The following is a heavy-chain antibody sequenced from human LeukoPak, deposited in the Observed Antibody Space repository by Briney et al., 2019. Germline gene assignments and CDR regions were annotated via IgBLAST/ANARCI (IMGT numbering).Heavy chain of an antibody. D-gene: IGHD2-2*02. Sequence: GESLKISSKGSGYTFTYYYIDWVRQMPGKGLEWMGIIYPGDSAARYSPSFQGQITISVDTSINTTYLQWSSLKASDTAMYYCAIGGDSTTSCYRCFDYWGQGTLVTVSS. J-gene: IGHJ4*02. CDR1: GYTFTYYY. CDR2: IYPGDSAA. V-gene: IGHV5-51*01. CDR3: AIGGDSTTSCYRCFDY.